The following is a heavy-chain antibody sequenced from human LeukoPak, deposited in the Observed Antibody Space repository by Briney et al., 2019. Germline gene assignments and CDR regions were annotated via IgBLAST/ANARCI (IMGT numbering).Heavy chain of an antibody. Sequence: GGSLRLSCAASGFTFSRYAMSWVRQAPGRGLEWVSAISGSGGSTYYADSVKGRFTISRDNSKNTLYLQMNSLRAEDTAVYYCAKSSGRRTYFDYWGQGTLVTVSS. V-gene: IGHV3-23*01. D-gene: IGHD6-6*01. CDR3: AKSSGRRTYFDY. CDR1: GFTFSRYA. J-gene: IGHJ4*02. CDR2: ISGSGGST.